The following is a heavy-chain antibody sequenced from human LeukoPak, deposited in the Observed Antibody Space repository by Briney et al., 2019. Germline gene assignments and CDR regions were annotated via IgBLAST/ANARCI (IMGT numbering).Heavy chain of an antibody. CDR3: ARTAGTTATGGGFDY. J-gene: IGHJ4*02. Sequence: SVKVSCKASVGTFRSYAIRWVRQAPGQGLEWMGGIIPIFGTANYAQKFQGRVTITTEESTSTAYMELSSLRSEDTAVYYCARTAGTTATGGGFDYWGQGTLVTVSS. CDR2: IIPIFGTA. CDR1: VGTFRSYA. D-gene: IGHD1-7*01. V-gene: IGHV1-69*05.